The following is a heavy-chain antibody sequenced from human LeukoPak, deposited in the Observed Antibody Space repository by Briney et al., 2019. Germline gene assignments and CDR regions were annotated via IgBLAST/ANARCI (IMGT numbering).Heavy chain of an antibody. V-gene: IGHV3-74*01. CDR2: INSDGSST. D-gene: IGHD5-12*01. Sequence: GGSLRLSCGASGFTFSSYWMHWVRQAPGKGPVWVSRINSDGSSTSYADSVKGRFTISRDNAKNTLYLQMNSLRAEDTAVYYCARDDPRVGLHWGQGTLVTVSS. J-gene: IGHJ4*02. CDR1: GFTFSSYW. CDR3: ARDDPRVGLH.